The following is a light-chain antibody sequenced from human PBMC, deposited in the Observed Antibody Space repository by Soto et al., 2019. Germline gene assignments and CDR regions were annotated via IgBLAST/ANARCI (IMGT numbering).Light chain of an antibody. CDR1: SSDVGSYNL. Sequence: QSVLTQPASVSGSPGQLITISCTGTSSDVGSYNLVSWYQQLPGKAPKLIIYEVTERPSGVSNRFSGSKSGNTASLTISGLQTEDEAEYYCCSYAGNSTFVFGTGTKVTVL. CDR2: EVT. CDR3: CSYAGNSTFV. J-gene: IGLJ1*01. V-gene: IGLV2-23*02.